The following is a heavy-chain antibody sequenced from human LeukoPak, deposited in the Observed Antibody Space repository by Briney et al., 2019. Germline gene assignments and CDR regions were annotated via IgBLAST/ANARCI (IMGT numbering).Heavy chain of an antibody. CDR3: ARHEHGGNSGGWP. CDR2: IYYSGSP. V-gene: IGHV4-39*01. J-gene: IGHJ5*02. D-gene: IGHD4-23*01. Sequence: PSETLSLTCTVSGGSISSSSYYWGWIRQPPGKGLEWIGSIYYSGSPYYNPSLKSRVTISVDTSKKQFSLKLSSVTAADTAVYYCARHEHGGNSGGWPWGQGTLVTVSS. CDR1: GGSISSSSYY.